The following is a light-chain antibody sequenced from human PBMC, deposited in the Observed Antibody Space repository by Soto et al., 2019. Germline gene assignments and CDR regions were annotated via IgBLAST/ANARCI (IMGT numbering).Light chain of an antibody. V-gene: IGLV3-25*02. CDR1: ALPKQY. CDR2: KDS. J-gene: IGLJ1*01. Sequence: SYELTQPPSVSVSPGQTARITCSGDALPKQYAYWYQQKPGQAPVLVIYKDSGRPSGIPERFSGSSSGTTVTLTISGVQAEDEADYYCQSADSSDGFRGVFGTGTKVTVL. CDR3: QSADSSDGFRGV.